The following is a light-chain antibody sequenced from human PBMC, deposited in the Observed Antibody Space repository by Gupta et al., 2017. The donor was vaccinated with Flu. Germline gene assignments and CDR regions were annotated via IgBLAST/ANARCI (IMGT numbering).Light chain of an antibody. Sequence: SYELTQPPSVSLSPGQTASITCSGDRLEDKYVSWHQQKPGPSPVLVIHQDTNGPSGIPDCFSGSDSAPTVTLTIRRTEAVDDYYYSSQKWNRTTCVFGGGTKMTVL. J-gene: IGLJ3*02. CDR1: RLEDKY. CDR3: QKWNRTTCV. CDR2: QDT. V-gene: IGLV3-1*01.